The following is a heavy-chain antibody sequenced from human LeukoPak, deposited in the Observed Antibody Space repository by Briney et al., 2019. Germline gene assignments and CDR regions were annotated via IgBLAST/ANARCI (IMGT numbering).Heavy chain of an antibody. Sequence: ASVQVSCKASGYTFTSYDINWVRQAPGQGLEWMGWMNPNSGNTGYAQKFQGRVTITRNTSRSTAYMELSSLRSEDTAVYYCARAEVVEAQFDYWGQGTLVTVSS. J-gene: IGHJ4*02. CDR3: ARAEVVEAQFDY. D-gene: IGHD2-15*01. CDR2: MNPNSGNT. V-gene: IGHV1-8*03. CDR1: GYTFTSYD.